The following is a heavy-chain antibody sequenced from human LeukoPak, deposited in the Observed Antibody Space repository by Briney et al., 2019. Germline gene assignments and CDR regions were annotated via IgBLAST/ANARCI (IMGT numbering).Heavy chain of an antibody. Sequence: SVKVSCTASGGTFSIYAISWVRQSPGQGLEWMGRIIPILGIANYAQKFQGRVTITADKSTSTAYMELSSLRSEDTAVYYCARDGYKGDAFDIWGQGTMVTVSS. V-gene: IGHV1-69*04. CDR1: GGTFSIYA. CDR3: ARDGYKGDAFDI. D-gene: IGHD5-24*01. CDR2: IIPILGIA. J-gene: IGHJ3*02.